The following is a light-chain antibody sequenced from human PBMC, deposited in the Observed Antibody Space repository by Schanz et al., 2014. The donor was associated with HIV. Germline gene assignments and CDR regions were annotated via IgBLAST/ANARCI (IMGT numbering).Light chain of an antibody. J-gene: IGLJ2*01. CDR2: GNT. Sequence: QSVLTQPPSVSGAPGQRVTISCTGSSSNIGAGYDVHWYQHLPGTAPKLLIYGNTNRPSGVPDRFSGSKSGTSASLAITGLQAEDEADYYCSSHAGRNSFVVFGGGTKLTVL. V-gene: IGLV1-40*01. CDR1: SSNIGAGYD. CDR3: SSHAGRNSFVV.